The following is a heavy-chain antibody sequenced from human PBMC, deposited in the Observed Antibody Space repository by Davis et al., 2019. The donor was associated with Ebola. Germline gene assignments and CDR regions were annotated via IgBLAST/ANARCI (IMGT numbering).Heavy chain of an antibody. J-gene: IGHJ4*02. CDR2: IYYSGST. CDR3: ATGYSYGLVDY. D-gene: IGHD5-18*01. CDR1: GGSFSGYY. V-gene: IGHV4-59*01. Sequence: PSETLSLTCAVYGGSFSGYYWSWIRQHPGKGLEWIGYIYYSGSTYYNPSLKSRVTISVDTSKNQFSLKLSSVTAADTAVYYCATGYSYGLVDYWGQGTLVTVSS.